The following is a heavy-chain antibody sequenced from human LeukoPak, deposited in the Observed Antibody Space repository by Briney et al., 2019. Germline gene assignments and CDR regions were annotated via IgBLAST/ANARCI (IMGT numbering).Heavy chain of an antibody. V-gene: IGHV3-48*03. D-gene: IGHD6-19*01. J-gene: IGHJ5*02. Sequence: GGSLRLSCAASGFTFSSYEMNWVRQAPGKGLEWVSYISSSGSTIYYADSVKGRFTISRDNAKNSLYLQMNSLRAEDTAVYYCAREEVAGLFTDPWGQGTLVTVSS. CDR1: GFTFSSYE. CDR2: ISSSGSTI. CDR3: AREEVAGLFTDP.